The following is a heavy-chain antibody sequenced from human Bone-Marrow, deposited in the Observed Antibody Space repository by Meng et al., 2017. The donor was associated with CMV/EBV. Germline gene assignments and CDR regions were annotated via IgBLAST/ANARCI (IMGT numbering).Heavy chain of an antibody. CDR1: GGTFSSYA. D-gene: IGHD3-22*01. V-gene: IGHV1-69*05. Sequence: SVKVSCKASGGTFSSYAISWVRQAPGQGLEWMGGIIPIFGTANYAQKFQGRVTITTDESTSTAYMELRSLRPDDTAVYYCARDLLRKYYYDSSGYYRGSNFDYWGQGTLVTVSS. J-gene: IGHJ4*02. CDR2: IIPIFGTA. CDR3: ARDLLRKYYYDSSGYYRGSNFDY.